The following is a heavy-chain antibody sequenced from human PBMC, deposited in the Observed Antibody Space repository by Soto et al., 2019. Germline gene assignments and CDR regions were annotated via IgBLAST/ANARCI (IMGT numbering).Heavy chain of an antibody. D-gene: IGHD3-9*01. CDR2: VGTANDNT. CDR1: GYTFTAYG. Sequence: QVQLVQSGPEVTMPGASVKVSCKTSGYTFTAYGLAWLRQAPGQRPEWLGWVGTANDNTNYAEKFQGRVTMTSDRSTTTTYMELRSLRSDDTAVYYCARELNTDPTAYYSFAYWGQGNLVTVSS. J-gene: IGHJ4*02. CDR3: ARELNTDPTAYYSFAY. V-gene: IGHV1-18*01.